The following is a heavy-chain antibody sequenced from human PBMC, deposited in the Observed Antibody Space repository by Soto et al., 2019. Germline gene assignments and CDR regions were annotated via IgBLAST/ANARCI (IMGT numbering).Heavy chain of an antibody. CDR2: ISLYNGNT. J-gene: IGHJ4*02. CDR3: AIYHLELFRFDY. D-gene: IGHD2-2*01. CDR1: GGTFSRFA. V-gene: IGHV1-18*01. Sequence: QVQLVQSGAEAEKPGSSVRVSCKVLGGTFSRFALSWVRQAPGQGLEWMGWISLYNGNTNYAQQFQGRVTMTTDTSTSTAYMELRSLRSDDTAMYFCAIYHLELFRFDYWGQGTLVTVSS.